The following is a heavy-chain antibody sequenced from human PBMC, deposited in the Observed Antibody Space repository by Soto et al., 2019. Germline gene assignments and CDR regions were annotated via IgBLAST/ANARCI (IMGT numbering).Heavy chain of an antibody. CDR1: GFTVSSNY. D-gene: IGHD6-6*01. CDR3: ARDILSIAAS. J-gene: IGHJ4*02. CDR2: IYSGGST. V-gene: IGHV3-66*01. Sequence: EVQLVESGGGLVQPGGSLRLSCAASGFTVSSNYMSWVRQAPGKGLEWVSVIYSGGSTYYADSVKGRFTISRDNSKNLVSRLITSLRAEDTALYYWARDILSIAASWGQGTLVTVSS.